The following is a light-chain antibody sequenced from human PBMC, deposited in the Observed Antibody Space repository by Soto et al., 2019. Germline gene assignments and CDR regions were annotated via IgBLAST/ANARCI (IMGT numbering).Light chain of an antibody. CDR1: SSNIGNNY. V-gene: IGLV1-51*01. J-gene: IGLJ2*01. Sequence: QSVLTQPPSASAAPGQKVTISCSGSSSNIGNNYVFWYQQLPGTAPKLLIHDNYKRPPGIPDRFSGSKSGTSATLGITGLKTGDDADYYCATWDRSHTVGVFGGGTQLNVL. CDR3: ATWDRSHTVGV. CDR2: DNY.